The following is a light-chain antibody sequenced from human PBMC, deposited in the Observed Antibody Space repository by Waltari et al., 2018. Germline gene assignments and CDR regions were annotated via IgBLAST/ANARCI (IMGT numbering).Light chain of an antibody. CDR2: EDS. CDR3: GTWDSSLSGAV. CDR1: RSHIGTTY. J-gene: IGLJ7*01. V-gene: IGLV1-51*02. Sequence: QSVLTQPPSVSAAPGQRVTISCSGGRSHIGTTYVSWYRQFPGTAPKLLIYEDSERPSGIPGRFSGSKSGTSATLDITGLQAGDEADYYCGTWDSSLSGAVFGGGTHLTVL.